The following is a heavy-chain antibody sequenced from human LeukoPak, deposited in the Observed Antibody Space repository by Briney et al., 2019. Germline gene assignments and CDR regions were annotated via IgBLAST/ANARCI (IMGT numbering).Heavy chain of an antibody. V-gene: IGHV3-7*01. Sequence: PGGSLRLSCAASGFTFSSYWMSWVRQVPGKGLEWVANINQDGTERYYVDSVKGRFTISRDNAKDSLYLQMNSVRGEDTAVYYCARDWRVASVPEYFYHWGQGSLVTVSA. CDR3: ARDWRVASVPEYFYH. CDR1: GFTFSSYW. D-gene: IGHD2-21*01. J-gene: IGHJ1*01. CDR2: INQDGTER.